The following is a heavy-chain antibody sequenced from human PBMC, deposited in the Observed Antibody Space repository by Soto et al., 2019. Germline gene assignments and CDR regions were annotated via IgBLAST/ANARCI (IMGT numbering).Heavy chain of an antibody. Sequence: QVQLVQSAAEVKKPGASVKVSCKASGYSYSTYSFSWVRQAPGRGLEWMGWIGAFNGNTNYAQKFQGKATMTTDTSPTTFYLGLGGVTADDPAVYFCARAVGAVLDHWGQGTLVTVSS. V-gene: IGHV1-18*04. D-gene: IGHD3-10*01. CDR3: ARAVGAVLDH. CDR2: IGAFNGNT. CDR1: GYSYSTYS. J-gene: IGHJ4*02.